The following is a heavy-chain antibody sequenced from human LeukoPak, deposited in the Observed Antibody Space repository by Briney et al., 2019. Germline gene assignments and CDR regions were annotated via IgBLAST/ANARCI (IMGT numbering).Heavy chain of an antibody. V-gene: IGHV1-69*04. CDR1: GGTFSSYA. CDR3: ARDSVRKYRGFGESSGDWDY. CDR2: IIPILGIA. Sequence: ASVKVSCKASGGTFSSYAISWVRQAPGQGLEWMGRIIPILGIANYAQKLQGRVTITADKSTSTAYMELSSLRSEDTAVYYCARDSVRKYRGFGESSGDWDYWGQGTLVTVSS. D-gene: IGHD3-10*01. J-gene: IGHJ4*02.